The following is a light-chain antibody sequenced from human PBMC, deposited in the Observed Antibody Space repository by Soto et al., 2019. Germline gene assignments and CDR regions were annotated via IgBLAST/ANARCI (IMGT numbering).Light chain of an antibody. V-gene: IGKV3-15*01. CDR2: HAA. CDR3: QQDNEWPLT. Sequence: EIVMKQSPATLSVAPGARATLSCRASQSVSNNVAWYQQKPGQAPRLLIYHAATRATGIPARFSCSGSGTEVTLTISRLQPEDFAVYYCQQDNEWPLTFGGGTKVEIK. J-gene: IGKJ4*01. CDR1: QSVSNN.